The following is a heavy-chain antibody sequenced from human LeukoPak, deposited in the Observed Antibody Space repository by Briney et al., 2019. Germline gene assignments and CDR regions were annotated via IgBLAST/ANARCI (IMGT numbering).Heavy chain of an antibody. V-gene: IGHV5-51*01. D-gene: IGHD2-2*01. CDR1: GYSFTSYW. J-gene: IGHJ5*02. CDR3: ARGLFSSSTSNWFDP. CDR2: IYPGDSDT. Sequence: GESLKISCKGSGYSFTSYWIGWVRQMPGKGLEWMGIIYPGDSDTRYSPSFQGQVTISADKSISTAYLQWSSLKASDTAMYYCARGLFSSSTSNWFDPWGQGTLVTVSS.